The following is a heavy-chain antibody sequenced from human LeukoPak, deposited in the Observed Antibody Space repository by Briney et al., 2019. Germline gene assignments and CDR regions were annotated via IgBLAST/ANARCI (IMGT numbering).Heavy chain of an antibody. J-gene: IGHJ6*03. V-gene: IGHV3-74*01. CDR1: GFTFSSYW. D-gene: IGHD7-27*01. CDR3: ARLLANWLNYYYYMDV. Sequence: GGSLRLSCAASGFTFSSYWMHWVRQAPGKGLVWVSRINSDGSSTSYADSVKGRFTISRDNAKNTLYLQMNSLRAEDTAVYYCARLLANWLNYYYYMDVWGKGTTVTISS. CDR2: INSDGSST.